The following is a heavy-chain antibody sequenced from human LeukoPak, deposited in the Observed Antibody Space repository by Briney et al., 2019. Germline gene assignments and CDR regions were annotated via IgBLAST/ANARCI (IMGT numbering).Heavy chain of an antibody. Sequence: PGGSLRLSCAASGFTFSSHAMHWVRQAPGKGLEWVALISFDGSNKYYADSVKGRFTIPRDNSRNTLYLQMNSLIAEDTAVYYCARDRQGGNWGDFDFWGQGTLVIVSS. CDR1: GFTFSSHA. D-gene: IGHD3-16*01. V-gene: IGHV3-30-3*01. CDR3: ARDRQGGNWGDFDF. CDR2: ISFDGSNK. J-gene: IGHJ4*02.